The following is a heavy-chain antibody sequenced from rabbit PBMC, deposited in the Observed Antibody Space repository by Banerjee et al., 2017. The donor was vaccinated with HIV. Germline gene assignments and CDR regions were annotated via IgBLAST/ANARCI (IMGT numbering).Heavy chain of an antibody. CDR3: ARDYAGLNL. CDR1: GFDLSNYYY. V-gene: IGHV1S40*01. D-gene: IGHD4-2*01. CDR2: IYTGDGVT. J-gene: IGHJ4*01. Sequence: QSLEESGGGLVKPGASLTLTCKASGFDLSNYYYMCWVRQAPGKGLEWIACIYTGDGVTYYASWVNGRFTISKTSSTVDLQMTSLTAADTATYFCARDYAGLNLWGQGTLVTVS.